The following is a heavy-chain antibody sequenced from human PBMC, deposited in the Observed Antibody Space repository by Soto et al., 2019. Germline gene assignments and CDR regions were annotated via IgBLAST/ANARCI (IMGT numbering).Heavy chain of an antibody. V-gene: IGHV3-53*02. CDR1: GFTVSSNY. CDR3: ARDRRFLEWLHDAFDI. J-gene: IGHJ3*02. Sequence: EVQLVETGGGLIQPGGSLRLSCAASGFTVSSNYMSWVRQAPGKGLEWVSVIYSCGSTYYADSVKGRFTISRDNSKNTLYLQMNSLRAEDTAVYYCARDRRFLEWLHDAFDIWGQGTMVTVSS. D-gene: IGHD3-3*01. CDR2: IYSCGST.